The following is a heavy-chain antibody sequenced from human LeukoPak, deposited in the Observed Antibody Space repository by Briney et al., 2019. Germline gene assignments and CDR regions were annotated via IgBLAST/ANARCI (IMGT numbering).Heavy chain of an antibody. V-gene: IGHV3-48*03. J-gene: IGHJ4*02. D-gene: IGHD1-26*01. CDR2: ISSSGSTI. Sequence: GGSLRLSCAASGFTFRSYEMNWVRQAPGKGLEWVSYISSSGSTIVYADSVKGRFTISRDNAKNSLYLQMNSLRAEDTAVYYCARDLGGSYYYFDYWGQGTLVTVSS. CDR3: ARDLGGSYYYFDY. CDR1: GFTFRSYE.